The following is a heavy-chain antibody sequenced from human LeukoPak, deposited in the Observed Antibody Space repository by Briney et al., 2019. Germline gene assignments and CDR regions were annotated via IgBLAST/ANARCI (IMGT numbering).Heavy chain of an antibody. D-gene: IGHD3-3*01. V-gene: IGHV1-8*01. CDR2: MNPNGGNT. CDR1: GYTFTSYD. J-gene: IGHJ6*02. Sequence: ASVKVSCKASGYTFTSYDINWVRQAAGQGLEWMGWMNPNGGNTGYAQKFQGRVTMTRNTSISTAYMELSSLRSEDTAVYYCARRRSYYDFWSGYWGSYYYGMDVWGQGTTVTVSS. CDR3: ARRRSYYDFWSGYWGSYYYGMDV.